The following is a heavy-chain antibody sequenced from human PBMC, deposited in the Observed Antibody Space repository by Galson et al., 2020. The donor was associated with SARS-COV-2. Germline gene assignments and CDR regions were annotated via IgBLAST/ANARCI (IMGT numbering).Heavy chain of an antibody. Sequence: SVKVSCKASGGTFSSYAISWVRQAPGQGREWMGGIIPIFGTANYAQKFQGRVTITADESTSTAYMELSSLRSEDTAVYYCAREGVEMATITVGYYFDYWGQGTLVTVSS. J-gene: IGHJ4*02. V-gene: IGHV1-69*13. CDR2: IIPIFGTA. CDR1: GGTFSSYA. CDR3: AREGVEMATITVGYYFDY. D-gene: IGHD5-12*01.